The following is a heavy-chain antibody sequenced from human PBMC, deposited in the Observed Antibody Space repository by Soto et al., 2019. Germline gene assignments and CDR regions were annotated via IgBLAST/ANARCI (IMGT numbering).Heavy chain of an antibody. J-gene: IGHJ6*01. CDR2: INSDGSST. Sequence: PSETLSLSCAASGFTFSSYWMHWVRQAPGKGLVWVSRINSDGSSTSYADSVKGRFTISRDNAKNTLYLQMNSLRAEDTAVYYCARCGYDFVYYYYYGMDVWGQGTTVTSPQ. CDR3: ARCGYDFVYYYYYGMDV. D-gene: IGHD5-12*01. CDR1: GFTFSSYW. V-gene: IGHV3-74*01.